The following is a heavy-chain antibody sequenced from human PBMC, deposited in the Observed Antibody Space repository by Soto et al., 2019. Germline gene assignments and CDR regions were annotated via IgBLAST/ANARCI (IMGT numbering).Heavy chain of an antibody. V-gene: IGHV3-30*18. Sequence: GGSLRLSCAASGFIFSKYGMHWVRQAPGKGLEWVAVISYDGSNKYYAESVKGRFIISRDKSENTLYLQMNSLRAEDTALYYCAKDLGSGKPYYYYAMDVWGQGTTVTVSS. CDR2: ISYDGSNK. CDR3: AKDLGSGKPYYYYAMDV. CDR1: GFIFSKYG. D-gene: IGHD3-10*01. J-gene: IGHJ6*02.